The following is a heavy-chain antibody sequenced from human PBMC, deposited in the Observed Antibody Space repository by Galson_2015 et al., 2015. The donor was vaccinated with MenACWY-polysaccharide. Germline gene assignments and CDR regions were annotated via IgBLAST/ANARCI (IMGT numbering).Heavy chain of an antibody. CDR3: AKDLRVGATAGSELDF. V-gene: IGHV3-23*01. D-gene: IGHD1-26*01. J-gene: IGHJ4*02. CDR2: IGATGGDT. CDR1: GFTFNRFS. Sequence: SLRLSCAASGFTFNRFSMSWVRQAPMKGLEWVSGIGATGGDTHYADPVKGRFSISRDNSKNTLFLQVNSLRAEDTAKYYCAKDLRVGATAGSELDFWGQGTLVTVSS.